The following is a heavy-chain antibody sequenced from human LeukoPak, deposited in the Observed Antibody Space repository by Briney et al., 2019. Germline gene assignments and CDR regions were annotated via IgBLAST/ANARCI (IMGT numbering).Heavy chain of an antibody. CDR3: ARTKGGIAAADAYFDY. CDR2: IHHSGST. J-gene: IGHJ4*02. CDR1: GGSISSSSYY. V-gene: IGHV4-39*07. D-gene: IGHD6-13*01. Sequence: PSETLSLTCTVSGGSISSSSYYWGWIRQPPGKGLEWIGNIHHSGSTYYNLSLKSRVTISADTSKNQFSLKLSSVTAADTAVYYCARTKGGIAAADAYFDYWGQGTLVTVSS.